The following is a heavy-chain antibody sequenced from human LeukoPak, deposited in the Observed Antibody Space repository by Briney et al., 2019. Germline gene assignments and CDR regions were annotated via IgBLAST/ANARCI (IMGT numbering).Heavy chain of an antibody. CDR1: GGTFNNSA. D-gene: IGHD3-22*01. CDR2: IMPLFGTA. V-gene: IGHV1-69*05. CDR3: ATETYYYDSSGYTYYFDY. Sequence: SVKVSCKTSGGTFNNSAISWVRQAPGQGPEWLGGIMPLFGTAGYAQKFQGRVTITKDESTRTVYLELSGLRSEDTAVYYCATETYYYDSSGYTYYFDYWGQGTLVTVSS. J-gene: IGHJ4*02.